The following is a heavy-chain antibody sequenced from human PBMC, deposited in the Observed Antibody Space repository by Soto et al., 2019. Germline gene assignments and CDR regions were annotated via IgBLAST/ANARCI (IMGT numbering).Heavy chain of an antibody. J-gene: IGHJ4*02. CDR3: VEGPYISSTHYFDY. CDR1: GFTFSSYA. Sequence: GGSLRLSCSASGFTFSSYAMHWVRQAPGKGLEYVSAISSNGGSTYYADSVKGRFTIPRDNSKNTLYLQMSSLTPEDTAVYYCVEGPYISSTHYFDYWGQGTLVTVSS. D-gene: IGHD6-6*01. CDR2: ISSNGGST. V-gene: IGHV3-64D*06.